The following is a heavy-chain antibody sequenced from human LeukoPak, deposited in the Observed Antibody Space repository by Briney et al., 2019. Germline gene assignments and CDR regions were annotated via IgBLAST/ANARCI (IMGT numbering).Heavy chain of an antibody. CDR1: GYTLTELS. D-gene: IGHD4-17*01. CDR3: ATDLRYGDYVQNY. V-gene: IGHV1-24*01. CDR2: FDPEDGET. J-gene: IGHJ4*02. Sequence: ASVKVSCKVSGYTLTELSMHWVRQAPGEGLEWMGGFDPEDGETIYAQKFQGRVTMTEDTSTDTAYMELSSLRSEDTAVYYCATDLRYGDYVQNYWGQGTLVTVSS.